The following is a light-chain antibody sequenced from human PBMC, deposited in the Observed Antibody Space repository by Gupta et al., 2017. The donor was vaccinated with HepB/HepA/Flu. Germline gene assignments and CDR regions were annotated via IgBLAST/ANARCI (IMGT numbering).Light chain of an antibody. J-gene: IGLJ2*01. V-gene: IGLV2-23*02. Sequence: QSALTQPASASESPGQSITISCTGTSSAVGSYNLVYWYQTHPGKAPKLMIYEVSKRPSGVSNRFSGSKSGTTASLTSSWLQAEDEADYYCCSYAGSSNFVVFGGGTKLTVL. CDR3: CSYAGSSNFVV. CDR1: SSAVGSYNL. CDR2: EVS.